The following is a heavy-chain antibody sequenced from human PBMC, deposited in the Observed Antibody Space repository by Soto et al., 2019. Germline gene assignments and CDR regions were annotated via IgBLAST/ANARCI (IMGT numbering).Heavy chain of an antibody. Sequence: GGSLRLSCAASGFTFSSYAMSWVRQAPGKGLEWVSAISGSGGSTYYADSVKGRFTISRDNSKNTLYLQMNSLRAEDTAVYYCAKSPSGGNYYYYMDVWGKGTTVTVSS. CDR2: ISGSGGST. CDR1: GFTFSSYA. J-gene: IGHJ6*03. D-gene: IGHD3-10*01. V-gene: IGHV3-23*01. CDR3: AKSPSGGNYYYYMDV.